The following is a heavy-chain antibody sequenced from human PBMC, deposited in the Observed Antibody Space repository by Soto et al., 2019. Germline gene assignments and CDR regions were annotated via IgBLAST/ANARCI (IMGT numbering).Heavy chain of an antibody. CDR2: INPSGGST. J-gene: IGHJ1*01. CDR3: ARADYYDSSGFYYDC. V-gene: IGHV1-46*01. D-gene: IGHD3-22*01. CDR1: GYIFTNHY. Sequence: ASVKVSCKASGYIFTNHYIHWVRQAPGQGLEWMGIINPSGGSTNYLQKFQGRITMTRDTSTSTVYMELSSLRSEDTAVYFCARADYYDSSGFYYDCWAQRSLVTVSS.